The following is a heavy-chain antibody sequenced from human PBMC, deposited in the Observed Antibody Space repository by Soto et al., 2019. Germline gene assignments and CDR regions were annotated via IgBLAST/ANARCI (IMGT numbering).Heavy chain of an antibody. CDR2: SYSTGGT. Sequence: PGGSLRLSCATSGFTLGKYTMGWVRQAPGKGLEWVAESYSTGGTEYADSVKGRFTIFRDNSKSMLFLQMNSLGVGDTALYYCARDREPDGLWIFDSWGQGSLVIVSS. CDR3: ARDREPDGLWIFDS. V-gene: IGHV3-23*01. D-gene: IGHD3-3*01. CDR1: GFTLGKYT. J-gene: IGHJ4*02.